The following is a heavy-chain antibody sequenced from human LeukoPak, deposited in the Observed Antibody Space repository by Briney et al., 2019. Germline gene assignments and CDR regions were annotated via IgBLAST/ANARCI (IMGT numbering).Heavy chain of an antibody. V-gene: IGHV4-4*02. D-gene: IGHD3-3*01. CDR1: GGSISSSNW. J-gene: IGHJ4*02. Sequence: PSETLSLTRAVSGGSISSSNWWSWVRQPPGKGLEWIGEIYHSGSTNYNPSLKSRVTISVDKSKNQFSLKLSSVTAADTAVYYCARDHLYYDFWSSYYTGYDYWGQGTLVTVSS. CDR3: ARDHLYYDFWSSYYTGYDY. CDR2: IYHSGST.